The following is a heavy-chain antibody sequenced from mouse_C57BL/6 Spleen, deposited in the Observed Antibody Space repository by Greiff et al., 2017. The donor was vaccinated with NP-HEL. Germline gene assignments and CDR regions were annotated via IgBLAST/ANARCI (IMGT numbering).Heavy chain of an antibody. CDR3: ARFSGAMDY. CDR2: IDPSDSYT. D-gene: IGHD6-2*01. CDR1: GYTFTSYW. J-gene: IGHJ4*01. Sequence: VQLQQPGAELVKPGASVKLSCKASGYTFTSYWMQWVKQRPGQGLAWIGEIDPSDSYTNYNQKFKGKATLTVDTSSSTAYMQLSGRTSEDSAVYYCARFSGAMDYWGQGTSVTVSS. V-gene: IGHV1-50*01.